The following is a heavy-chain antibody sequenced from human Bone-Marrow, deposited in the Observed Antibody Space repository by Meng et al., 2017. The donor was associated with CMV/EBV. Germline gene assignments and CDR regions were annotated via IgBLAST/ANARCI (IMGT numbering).Heavy chain of an antibody. D-gene: IGHD6-19*01. V-gene: IGHV3-7*01. Sequence: GESLKISCAASGFSFRNSWMSWLRQAPGKGLEWVDNKKGDGSEKYYVDSVKGRFTISGDNAENSLFLQMNSLRDEDTAVYFCARDASGWSSDWGQGTLVTVSS. CDR1: GFSFRNSW. CDR2: KKGDGSEK. CDR3: ARDASGWSSD. J-gene: IGHJ4*02.